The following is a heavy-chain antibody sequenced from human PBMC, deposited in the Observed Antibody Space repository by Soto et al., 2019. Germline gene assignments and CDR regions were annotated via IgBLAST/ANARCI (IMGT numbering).Heavy chain of an antibody. J-gene: IGHJ4*02. CDR2: IKSKTDGGTT. Sequence: PGGSLRLSCAASGFTFSNAWMSWVRQAPGKGLEWVGRIKSKTDGGTTDYAAPVKGRFTISRDDSKNTLYLQMNSLKTEDTAVYYFTTETPVTPRYQLAYRGQGTPVPVSS. CDR1: GFTFSNAW. D-gene: IGHD2-2*01. CDR3: TTETPVTPRYQLAY. V-gene: IGHV3-15*01.